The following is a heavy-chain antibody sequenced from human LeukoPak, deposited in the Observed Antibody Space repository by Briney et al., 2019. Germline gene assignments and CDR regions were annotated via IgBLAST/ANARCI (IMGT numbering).Heavy chain of an antibody. Sequence: GWSLRLSCAASGFTFNKAWMSWVGQAPGKGLEWVGRIKSKTDGGTTEYAAPVKGRFTISRDDSKNTLYLQMDSLKTEDTAVYYCTTSATYYYDSGGYTLFDYWGQGTLVTVSS. CDR2: IKSKTDGGTT. V-gene: IGHV3-15*01. J-gene: IGHJ4*02. CDR1: GFTFNKAW. D-gene: IGHD3-22*01. CDR3: TTSATYYYDSGGYTLFDY.